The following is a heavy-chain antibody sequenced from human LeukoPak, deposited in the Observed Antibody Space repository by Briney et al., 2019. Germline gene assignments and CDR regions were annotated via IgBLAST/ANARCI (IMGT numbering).Heavy chain of an antibody. J-gene: IGHJ4*02. D-gene: IGHD2-2*01. CDR3: ARDSLRGTSRYSGYYFDY. Sequence: SETLSLTCTVSGGSISSYYWSWIRQPPGKGLEWTGYIYYSGSTNYNPSLKSRVTISVDTSKNQFSLKLSSVTAADTAVYYCARDSLRGTSRYSGYYFDYWGQGTLVTVSS. CDR1: GGSISSYY. V-gene: IGHV4-59*01. CDR2: IYYSGST.